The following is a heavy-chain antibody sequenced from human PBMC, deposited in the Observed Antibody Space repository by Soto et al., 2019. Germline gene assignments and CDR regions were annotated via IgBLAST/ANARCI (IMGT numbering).Heavy chain of an antibody. D-gene: IGHD5-18*01. V-gene: IGHV1-24*01. J-gene: IGHJ6*02. CDR3: ATIGDSYGYYYYGMDV. Sequence: ASVKVSCKVSGYTLTELSMHWVRQAPGKGLEWMGGFDPEDGETIYAQKFQGRVTMTEDTSTDTAYMELSSLRSEDTAVYYCATIGDSYGYYYYGMDVWGQGTTVTVS. CDR2: FDPEDGET. CDR1: GYTLTELS.